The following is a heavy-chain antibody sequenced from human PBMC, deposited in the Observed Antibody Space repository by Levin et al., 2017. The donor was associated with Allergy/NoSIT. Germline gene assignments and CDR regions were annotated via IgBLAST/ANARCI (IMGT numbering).Heavy chain of an antibody. CDR2: IYYSGST. V-gene: IGHV4-61*01. J-gene: IGHJ3*02. CDR1: GGSVSSGSYY. D-gene: IGHD3-16*02. Sequence: SQTLSLTCTVSGGSVSSGSYYWRWIRQPPGKGLEWIGYIYYSGSTNYNPSLKSRVTISVDTSKNQFSLKLSSVTAADTAVYYCASFSYYDYIWGSYRSAPEDAFDIWGQGTMVTVSS. CDR3: ASFSYYDYIWGSYRSAPEDAFDI.